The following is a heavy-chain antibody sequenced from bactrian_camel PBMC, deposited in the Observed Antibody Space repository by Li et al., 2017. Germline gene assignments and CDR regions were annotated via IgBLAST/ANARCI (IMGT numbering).Heavy chain of an antibody. V-gene: IGHV3S31*01. J-gene: IGHJ4*01. Sequence: DVQLVESGGDLVQPGGSLRLSCVASGFTASLYAMSWVRQAPGKGLEWVSTINNGGDNTYYTQSVKDRFTISRDNPKNTLYLQLNSLTTEDTAMYYCAKLEGGSWLTLWGQGTQVTVS. D-gene: IGHD6*01. CDR2: INNGGDNT. CDR3: AKLEGGSWLTL. CDR1: GFTASLYA.